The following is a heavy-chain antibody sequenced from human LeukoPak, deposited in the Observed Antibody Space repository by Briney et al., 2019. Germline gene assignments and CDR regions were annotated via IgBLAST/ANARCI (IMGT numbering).Heavy chain of an antibody. CDR2: IYSGGST. D-gene: IGHD1-26*01. CDR3: ARGQSYYEAFDR. V-gene: IGHV3-53*03. CDR1: GFTVSSDY. Sequence: GGSLRLSCAASGFTVSSDYMSWDRQPPGKGLEWVSVIYSGGSTNYADSVKGRFTISRDNSKNTLHLQMNSLRVEDTAVYYCARGQSYYEAFDRWGQETMVTVSS. J-gene: IGHJ3*01.